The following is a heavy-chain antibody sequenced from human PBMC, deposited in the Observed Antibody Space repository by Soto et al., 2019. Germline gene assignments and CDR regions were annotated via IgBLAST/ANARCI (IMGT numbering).Heavy chain of an antibody. CDR3: AARRGGDSNYYYYGMDV. V-gene: IGHV1-69*12. D-gene: IGHD2-21*02. CDR1: GGTFSSYA. J-gene: IGHJ6*02. CDR2: IIPIFGTA. Sequence: QVQLVQSGAEVKKPGSSVKVSCKASGGTFSSYAISWVRQAPGQGLEWMGGIIPIFGTANYAQKFQGRVTITADESTSTAYMELSSLRSEDTAVYYCAARRGGDSNYYYYGMDVWGQGTTVTASS.